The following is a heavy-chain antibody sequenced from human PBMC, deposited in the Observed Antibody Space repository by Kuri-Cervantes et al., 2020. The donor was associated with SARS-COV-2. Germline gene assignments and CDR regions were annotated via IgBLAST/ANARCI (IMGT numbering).Heavy chain of an antibody. D-gene: IGHD1-26*01. CDR3: ARTLGDSGSYHIQH. Sequence: GESLKISCAASGFTFNTYSMDWVRLAPGKGLEWLAYISKGSDTIYYADSVKGRFTISRDNAKNSLYLQMNSLRAEDTAVYYCARTLGDSGSYHIQHWGQGTLVTVSS. CDR2: ISKGSDTI. CDR1: GFTFNTYS. J-gene: IGHJ1*01. V-gene: IGHV3-48*01.